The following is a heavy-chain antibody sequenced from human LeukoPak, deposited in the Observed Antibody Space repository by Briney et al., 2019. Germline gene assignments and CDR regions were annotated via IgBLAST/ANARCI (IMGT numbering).Heavy chain of an antibody. CDR1: GFTFSSYV. Sequence: GGSLRLSCAASGFTFSSYVMHWVRQAPGKGLEWVAVISYAGNNEYYADSVKGRSTISRDNSKNTLYLQMNSLRAEDTAVYYCAKVESSGWYSIDYWGQGTLVTVSS. V-gene: IGHV3-30*18. CDR3: AKVESSGWYSIDY. CDR2: ISYAGNNE. D-gene: IGHD6-19*01. J-gene: IGHJ4*02.